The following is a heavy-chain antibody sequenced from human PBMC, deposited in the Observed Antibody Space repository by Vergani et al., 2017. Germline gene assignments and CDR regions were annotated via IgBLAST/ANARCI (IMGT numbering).Heavy chain of an antibody. V-gene: IGHV4-61*02. D-gene: IGHD2-15*01. J-gene: IGHJ3*01. CDR2: ISASGNA. Sequence: QVQLQASGPGRVKPSQTLSLTCTMSGGSISAGYYFWSWIRQPAGKGLEWLGHISASGNASHSPSLKTRVSVSVDTSENQFSLTVTSVTAADTAIYFCARRSGGYYSGGKVHPLRTAFDVGGDGTVVTVSS. CDR1: GGSISAGYYF. CDR3: ARRSGGYYSGGKVHPLRTAFDV.